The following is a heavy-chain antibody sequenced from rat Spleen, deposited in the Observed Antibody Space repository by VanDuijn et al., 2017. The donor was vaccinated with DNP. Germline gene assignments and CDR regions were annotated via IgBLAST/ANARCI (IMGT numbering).Heavy chain of an antibody. D-gene: IGHD1-10*01. J-gene: IGHJ2*01. CDR3: ATHNNYFDY. V-gene: IGHV5-29*01. CDR2: IIYDGSST. Sequence: EVQLVGSGGGLVQPGRSMKLSCAASGFTFTNSDMAWVRQAPTKGLEWVATIIYDGSSTYYGDSVKGRFTISRDNAKSTLYLQMDSLRSEDTATYYCATHNNYFDYWGQGVMVTVSS. CDR1: GFTFTNSD.